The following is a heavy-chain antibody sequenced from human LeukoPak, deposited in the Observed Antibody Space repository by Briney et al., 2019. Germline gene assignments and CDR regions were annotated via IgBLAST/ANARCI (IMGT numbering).Heavy chain of an antibody. CDR1: GYRFTEFW. CDR3: ARHRTNWNRDAFNI. J-gene: IGHJ3*02. CDR2: IYPGDSDV. V-gene: IGHV5-51*01. D-gene: IGHD1-1*01. Sequence: GESLKISCKASGYRFTEFWIAWVRRTPGKGLEWMGIIYPGDSDVRYSPSFQGQVTISADKSISTAYLQWSSLKASDTAMYYCARHRTNWNRDAFNIWGQGTMVTVSS.